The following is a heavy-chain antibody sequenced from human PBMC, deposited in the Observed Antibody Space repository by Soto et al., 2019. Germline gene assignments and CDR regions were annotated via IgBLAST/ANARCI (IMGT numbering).Heavy chain of an antibody. Sequence: GGSLRLCCVGSGFAVSFYAMTWVRQAPGKGLEWVSGIGGTGARTHYADSVKARFTISRDNSKNTLYLQMNSLRAEDTAVYYCTSTYSSNWYAGNWGQGTLVTVSS. V-gene: IGHV3-23*01. CDR3: TSTYSSNWYAGN. J-gene: IGHJ4*02. D-gene: IGHD6-13*01. CDR2: IGGTGART. CDR1: GFAVSFYA.